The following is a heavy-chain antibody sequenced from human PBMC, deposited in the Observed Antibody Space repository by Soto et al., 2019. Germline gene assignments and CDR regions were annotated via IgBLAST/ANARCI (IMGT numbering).Heavy chain of an antibody. CDR1: GYTFTSYG. D-gene: IGHD3-10*01. V-gene: IGHV1-18*01. CDR2: ISAYNGNT. CDR3: ARDLGYGSGSFLDY. J-gene: IGHJ4*02. Sequence: ASVKVSFTASGYTFTSYGISWVRQAPGQGLEWMGWISAYNGNTNYAQKLQGRVTMTTDTSTSTAYMELRSLRSDDTAVYYCARDLGYGSGSFLDYWGQGTLVTVSS.